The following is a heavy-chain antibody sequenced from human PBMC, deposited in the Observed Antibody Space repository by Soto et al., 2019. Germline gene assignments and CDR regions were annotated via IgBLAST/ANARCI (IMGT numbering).Heavy chain of an antibody. J-gene: IGHJ1*01. V-gene: IGHV3-11*06. D-gene: IGHD3-22*01. CDR3: ARDYYDSSGSALYFQH. CDR1: GFTFSDYY. Sequence: GGSLRLSCAASGFTFSDYYMSWIRQAPGKGLEWVSYISSSSSYTNYADSVKGRFTISRDNAKNSLYLQMNSLRAEETAVYYCARDYYDSSGSALYFQHWGQGTLVTVSS. CDR2: ISSSSSYT.